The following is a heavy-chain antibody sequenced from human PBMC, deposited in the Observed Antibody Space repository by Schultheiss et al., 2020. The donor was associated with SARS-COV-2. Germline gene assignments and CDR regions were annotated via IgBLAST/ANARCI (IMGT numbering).Heavy chain of an antibody. D-gene: IGHD3-9*01. Sequence: SETLSLTCTVSGGSISSYYWSWIRQPAGKGLEWIGYIYYSGSTNYNPSLKSRVTISVDTSKNQFSLKLSSVTAADTAVYYCARYYDILASPEYYFDYWGQGTLVTVSS. V-gene: IGHV4-59*01. CDR1: GGSISSYY. J-gene: IGHJ4*02. CDR3: ARYYDILASPEYYFDY. CDR2: IYYSGST.